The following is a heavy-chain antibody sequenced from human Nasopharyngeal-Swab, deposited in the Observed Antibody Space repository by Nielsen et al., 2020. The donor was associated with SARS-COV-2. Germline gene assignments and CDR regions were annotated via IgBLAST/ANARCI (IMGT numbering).Heavy chain of an antibody. V-gene: IGHV4-31*03. CDR3: ASGGVGLTYDFWSGPDYYGMDV. D-gene: IGHD3-3*01. J-gene: IGHJ6*02. CDR1: GGSISSGGYY. CDR2: IYYSGST. Sequence: SETLSLTCTVSGGSISSGGYYWSWIRQHPGKGLEWIGYIYYSGSTYYNPSLKSRVTISVDTSKNQFSLKLSSVTAADTAVYYCASGGVGLTYDFWSGPDYYGMDVWGQGTTVTVSS.